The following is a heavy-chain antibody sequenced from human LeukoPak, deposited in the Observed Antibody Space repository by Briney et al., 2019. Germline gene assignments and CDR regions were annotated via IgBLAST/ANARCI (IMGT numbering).Heavy chain of an antibody. J-gene: IGHJ4*02. CDR2: TYYWSKWYN. V-gene: IGHV6-1*01. D-gene: IGHD2-21*01. Sequence: WVRQAPGQGLEWMGRTYYWSKWYNDYAVSVKSRIAIIPDTSRNQFSLQLNSVTPGDTAVYYCARDPEPGYSYFDYWGQGSQVTVSS. CDR3: ARDPEPGYSYFDY.